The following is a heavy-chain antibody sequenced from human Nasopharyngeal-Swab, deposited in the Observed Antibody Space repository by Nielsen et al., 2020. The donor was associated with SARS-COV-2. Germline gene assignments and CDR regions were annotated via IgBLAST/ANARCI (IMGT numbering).Heavy chain of an antibody. J-gene: IGHJ4*02. CDR3: ASIAAAGAPGY. Sequence: WIRQPPGKGLEWIGSIYYSGSTYYNPSLKSRVTISADTSKNQFSLKLSSVTAADTAVYCCASIAAAGAPGYWGQGTLVTVSS. D-gene: IGHD6-13*01. V-gene: IGHV4-39*01. CDR2: IYYSGST.